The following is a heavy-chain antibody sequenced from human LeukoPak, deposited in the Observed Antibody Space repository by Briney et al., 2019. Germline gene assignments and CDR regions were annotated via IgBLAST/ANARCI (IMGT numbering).Heavy chain of an antibody. CDR3: ARVPDYYDSSGYVKLYGMDV. Sequence: GRSLRLSCAASGFTFSSYGMHWVRQAPGKGLEWVAVIWYDGSNKYYADSVKGRFTISRDNSKNTLYLQMNSLRAEDTAVYYCARVPDYYDSSGYVKLYGMDVWGQGTTVTVSS. D-gene: IGHD3-22*01. CDR2: IWYDGSNK. CDR1: GFTFSSYG. J-gene: IGHJ6*02. V-gene: IGHV3-33*01.